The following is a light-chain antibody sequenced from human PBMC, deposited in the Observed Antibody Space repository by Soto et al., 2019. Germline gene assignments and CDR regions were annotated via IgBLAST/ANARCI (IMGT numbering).Light chain of an antibody. Sequence: QSVLTQPPSVSGAPGQRVTISCTGSSSNIGAGYDVHWYQQLPGTAPKLLIYGNSNRPSGVPDRFSGSKSGTSASLAITGLQAEDEADYYCQAYDRRPGGVFGGGTKLTVL. V-gene: IGLV1-40*01. CDR2: GNS. J-gene: IGLJ2*01. CDR3: QAYDRRPGGV. CDR1: SSNIGAGYD.